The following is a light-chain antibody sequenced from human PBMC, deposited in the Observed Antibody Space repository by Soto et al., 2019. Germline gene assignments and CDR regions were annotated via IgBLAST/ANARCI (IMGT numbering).Light chain of an antibody. CDR3: SSCAGSYTPVV. CDR2: DVS. Sequence: QSVLTQPRSVSGSPGQSVTISCTGTSSDVGGYNYVSWYQQHPGKAPKLMIFDVSKRPSGVPDRFSGSKSGNTASLTISGLQAEDEADYSCSSCAGSYTPVVFGGGTKLTVL. J-gene: IGLJ2*01. V-gene: IGLV2-11*01. CDR1: SSDVGGYNY.